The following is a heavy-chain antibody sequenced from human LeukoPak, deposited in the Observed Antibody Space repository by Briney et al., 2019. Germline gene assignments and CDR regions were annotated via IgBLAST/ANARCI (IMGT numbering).Heavy chain of an antibody. D-gene: IGHD2-15*01. J-gene: IGHJ4*02. CDR3: ARDGGSRDVPLDC. CDR2: VHTEGCGT. V-gene: IGHV3-74*01. Sequence: GGSLTLFCAVSGFPLSRYWMHWVRQVPGRGLVWVSRVHTEGCGTIYADSVKGRCTISRDNAKNTLYLQMNSPRAEDTALYFCARDGGSRDVPLDCWGQGTLVTVSS. CDR1: GFPLSRYW.